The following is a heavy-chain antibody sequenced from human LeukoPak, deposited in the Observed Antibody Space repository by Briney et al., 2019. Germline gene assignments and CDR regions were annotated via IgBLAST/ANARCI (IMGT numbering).Heavy chain of an antibody. Sequence: SVKVSCKASGYTFTGYYMHWVRQAPGQGLEWMGWITPFNGNTNYAQKFQDRVTITRDRSMSTAYMELSSLKSEDTAMYYCANSPDSGGLGPWGQGTLVTVSS. CDR3: ANSPDSGGLGP. CDR2: ITPFNGNT. CDR1: GYTFTGYY. D-gene: IGHD3-10*01. V-gene: IGHV1-45*02. J-gene: IGHJ5*02.